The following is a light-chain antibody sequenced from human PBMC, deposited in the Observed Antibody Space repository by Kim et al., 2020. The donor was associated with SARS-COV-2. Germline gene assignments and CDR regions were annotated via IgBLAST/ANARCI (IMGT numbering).Light chain of an antibody. CDR3: QVWDSSSDHRV. CDR1: NIGSKS. Sequence: APGMTARITCGGENIGSKSVHWYQQRPGQAPALVIFYDNTRPSGIPERFSGSNSGNTAALTIRRVEAGDEADYYCQVWDSSSDHRVFGGGTQLTVL. V-gene: IGLV3-21*04. CDR2: YDN. J-gene: IGLJ3*02.